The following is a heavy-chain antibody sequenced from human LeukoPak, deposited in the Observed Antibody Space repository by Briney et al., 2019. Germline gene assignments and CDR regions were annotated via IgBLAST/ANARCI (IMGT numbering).Heavy chain of an antibody. Sequence: PGGSLRLSCAASRFTFPNYAMSWVRQAPGKGLQWVSYISGYGASTFYADSVKGRFTISRDNSKNTLYLQMNSLRAEDTALYYCAKDLRDDPYSSIWYGPDSWGQGTLVTVSS. CDR1: RFTFPNYA. J-gene: IGHJ4*02. D-gene: IGHD2-2*01. CDR3: AKDLRDDPYSSIWYGPDS. CDR2: ISGYGAST. V-gene: IGHV3-23*01.